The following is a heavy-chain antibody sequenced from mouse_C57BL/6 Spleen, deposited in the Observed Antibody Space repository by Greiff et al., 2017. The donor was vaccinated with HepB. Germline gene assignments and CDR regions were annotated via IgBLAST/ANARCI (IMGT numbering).Heavy chain of an antibody. CDR2: IYPGDGDT. Sequence: VQLQQSGPELVKPGASVKISCKASGYAFSSSWMNWVKQRPGKGLEWIGRIYPGDGDTNYNGKFKGKATLTADKSSSTAYMQRSSLTSEDSAVYFCARYSKGGAMDYWGQGASVTVAS. D-gene: IGHD2-5*01. CDR1: GYAFSSSW. CDR3: ARYSKGGAMDY. J-gene: IGHJ4*01. V-gene: IGHV1-82*01.